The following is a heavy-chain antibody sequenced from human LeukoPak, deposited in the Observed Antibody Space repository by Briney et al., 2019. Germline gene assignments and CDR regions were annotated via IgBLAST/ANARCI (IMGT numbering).Heavy chain of an antibody. CDR1: GFTFSSYE. V-gene: IGHV3-48*03. D-gene: IGHD1-26*01. Sequence: GGSLRLSCAASGFTFSSYEMNWVRQAPGEGLEWVSYISSSGSTIYYADSVKGRFTISRDNAKNSLYLQMNSLRAEDTAVYYCARDLGIVGATTIDYWGQGTLVTVSS. J-gene: IGHJ4*02. CDR3: ARDLGIVGATTIDY. CDR2: ISSSGSTI.